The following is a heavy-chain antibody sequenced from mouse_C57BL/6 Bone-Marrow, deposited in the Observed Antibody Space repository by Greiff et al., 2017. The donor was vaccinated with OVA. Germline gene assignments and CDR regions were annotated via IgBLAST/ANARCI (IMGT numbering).Heavy chain of an antibody. CDR2: ISNGGGST. CDR1: GFTFSDYY. CDR3: ALDYYGPSNQAWFAY. V-gene: IGHV5-12*01. D-gene: IGHD1-1*01. Sequence: EVMLVESGGGLVQPGGSLKLSCAASGFTFSDYYMSWVRQTPEKRLEWVAYISNGGGSTYYPDTVKGRFTISRDNAKNTLYLQMSRLKSEDTAMYYCALDYYGPSNQAWFAYWGQGTLVTVSA. J-gene: IGHJ3*01.